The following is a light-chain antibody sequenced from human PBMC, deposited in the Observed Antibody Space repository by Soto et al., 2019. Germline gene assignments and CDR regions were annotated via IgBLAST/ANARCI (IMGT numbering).Light chain of an antibody. CDR3: AAWDDSLSGPV. J-gene: IGLJ2*01. V-gene: IGLV1-47*01. CDR1: SSNIGSHY. CDR2: RNN. Sequence: QSVLTQPPSASGTPGQRVTISCSGSSSNIGSHYVFWYQQLPGTATKLLIYRNNQRPSGVPDRFSGSKSGTSASLAISGLRSEDEADYYCAAWDDSLSGPVFGGGTKVTVL.